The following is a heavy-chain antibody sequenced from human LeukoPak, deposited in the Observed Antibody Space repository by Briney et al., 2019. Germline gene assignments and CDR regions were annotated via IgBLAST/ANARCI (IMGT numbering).Heavy chain of an antibody. CDR1: GFTFSSYS. V-gene: IGHV3-21*01. CDR3: ARAPLLWFGELYSYFDY. D-gene: IGHD3-10*01. CDR2: ISSSSSYI. Sequence: GGSLRLSRAASGFTFSSYSMNWVRQAPGKGLEWVSSISSSSSYIYYADSVKGRFTISRDNAKNSLYLQMNSLRAEDTAVYYCARAPLLWFGELYSYFDYWGQGTLVTVSS. J-gene: IGHJ4*02.